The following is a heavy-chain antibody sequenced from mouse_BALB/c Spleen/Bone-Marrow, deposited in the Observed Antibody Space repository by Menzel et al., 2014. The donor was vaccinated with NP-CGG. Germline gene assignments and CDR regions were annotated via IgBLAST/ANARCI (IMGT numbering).Heavy chain of an antibody. Sequence: EVQGVESGGGLVKLGGSLELSCAASGFTFSRYYMSWVRQTPEKRLDFVAAINSNGENTYYPDTVKGRFTISRDNAKNTLYLQMSRLKSEDTALYYCARHGGFGNYFDYWGQGTTLTVSS. CDR2: INSNGENT. J-gene: IGHJ2*01. D-gene: IGHD1-1*02. V-gene: IGHV5-6-2*01. CDR3: ARHGGFGNYFDY. CDR1: GFTFSRYY.